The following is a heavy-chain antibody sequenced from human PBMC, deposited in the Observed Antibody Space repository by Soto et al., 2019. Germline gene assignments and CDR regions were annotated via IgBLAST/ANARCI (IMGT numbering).Heavy chain of an antibody. CDR2: IKQDGSEK. Sequence: GGSLRLSCASCGFTFSTYWMNWVRHAPGKGLEWVANIKQDGSEKYYVDSVKGRCSISRDNAKNSLYLQMNSLRAEDTAVYYCASTVRNDYYYHGMDVWGQGTTVTVSS. CDR1: GFTFSTYW. V-gene: IGHV3-7*01. CDR3: ASTVRNDYYYHGMDV. D-gene: IGHD4-4*01. J-gene: IGHJ6*02.